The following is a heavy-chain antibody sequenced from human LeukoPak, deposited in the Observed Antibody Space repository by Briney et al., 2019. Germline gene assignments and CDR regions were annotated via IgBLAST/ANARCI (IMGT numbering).Heavy chain of an antibody. CDR2: THPTGNT. V-gene: IGHV4-59*11. J-gene: IGHJ4*02. Sequence: PSETLSLTCSVSGGSIRGHHWNWIRQAPGKGLEWIGFTHPTGNTVYYPSLKNGLTISGETYKKQFPLLLISVTAADTAVYSCARRVTTHYSHFESGGLFVGPLDSWGQGTLVTVSS. CDR1: GGSIRGHH. D-gene: IGHD2-15*01. CDR3: ARRVTTHYSHFESGGLFVGPLDS.